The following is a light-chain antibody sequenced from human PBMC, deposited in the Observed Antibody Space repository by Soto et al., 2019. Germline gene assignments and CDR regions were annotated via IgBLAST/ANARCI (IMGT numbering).Light chain of an antibody. J-gene: IGKJ1*01. CDR3: QQYNSYWT. Sequence: DIQMTQSPSSLSASVGDRVTITCRASQSISTYLNWYQHKPGKAPKVLIYAVSSLQSGVPSRFSGSGSGTDFTLTISSLQPDDFATYYCQQYNSYWTFGQGTKVEIK. CDR2: AVS. CDR1: QSISTY. V-gene: IGKV1-39*01.